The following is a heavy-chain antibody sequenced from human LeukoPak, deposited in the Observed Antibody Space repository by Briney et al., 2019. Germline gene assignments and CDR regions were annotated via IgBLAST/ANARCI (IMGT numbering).Heavy chain of an antibody. CDR3: ASATGSSYYFDY. J-gene: IGHJ4*02. D-gene: IGHD1-1*01. Sequence: GGSLRLSCAASGFTFSSYGMHWVRQAPGKGLEWVAVIWYDGSNKYYADSVKGRFTISRDNSKNTLYLQMNSLRAEDTAVYYCASATGSSYYFDYWGQGTLVTVSS. CDR2: IWYDGSNK. CDR1: GFTFSSYG. V-gene: IGHV3-33*01.